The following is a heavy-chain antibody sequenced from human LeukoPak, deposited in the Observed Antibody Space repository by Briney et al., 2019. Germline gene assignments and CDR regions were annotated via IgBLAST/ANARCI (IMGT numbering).Heavy chain of an antibody. CDR1: GFTFSRYS. Sequence: GGSLRLSCAASGFTFSRYSMTWVRQAPGKGLEWVSHISGGSSSVYYADSVKGRFTISRDNSKNTLYLQMNSLRAEDTAVYYCAPDLRGAAWSLDYWGQGTLVTVSS. J-gene: IGHJ4*02. V-gene: IGHV3-48*01. CDR2: ISGGSSSV. D-gene: IGHD2-15*01. CDR3: APDLRGAAWSLDY.